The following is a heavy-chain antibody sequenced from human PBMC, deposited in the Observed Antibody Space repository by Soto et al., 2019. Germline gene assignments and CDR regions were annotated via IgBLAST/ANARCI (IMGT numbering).Heavy chain of an antibody. J-gene: IGHJ4*02. D-gene: IGHD4-17*01. V-gene: IGHV3-23*01. CDR3: AMWSGYADA. CDR1: GFSFSTYS. CDR2: LSGGGANT. Sequence: VGSLRLSCAASGFSFSTYSMAWVRQAAGKGPQWVSGLSGGGANTFYIDSVRGRFTISVDISRNTVFLQMDSLRVDDTAVYYCAMWSGYADAWGRGTLVTVSS.